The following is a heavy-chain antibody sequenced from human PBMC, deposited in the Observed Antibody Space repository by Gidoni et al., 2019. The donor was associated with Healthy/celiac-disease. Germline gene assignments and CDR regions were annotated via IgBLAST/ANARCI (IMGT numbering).Heavy chain of an antibody. CDR1: GGSISSGSYY. CDR2: IYTSGST. J-gene: IGHJ4*02. CDR3: ARDPFGSYSY. Sequence: QVQLQESGPGLVKPSQTLSLPCTVSGGSISSGSYYWSWIRQPAGKGLEWIGRIYTSGSTNYNPSLKSRVTISVDTSKNQFSLKLSSVTAADTAVYYCARDPFGSYSYWGQGTLVTVSS. V-gene: IGHV4-61*02. D-gene: IGHD1-26*01.